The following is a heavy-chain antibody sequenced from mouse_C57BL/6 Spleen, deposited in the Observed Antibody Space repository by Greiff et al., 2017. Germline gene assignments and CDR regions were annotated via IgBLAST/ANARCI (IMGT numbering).Heavy chain of an antibody. V-gene: IGHV1-50*01. CDR2: IDPSDSYT. CDR3: ARGRSWFAY. J-gene: IGHJ3*01. Sequence: QVQLQQPGAELVKPGASVKLSCKASGYTFTSYWMQWVKQRPGQGLEWIGEIDPSDSYTNYNQKFKGKATLTVDTSSSTAYMQLSSLTSADSAVYYCARGRSWFAYWGQGTLVTVSA. CDR1: GYTFTSYW.